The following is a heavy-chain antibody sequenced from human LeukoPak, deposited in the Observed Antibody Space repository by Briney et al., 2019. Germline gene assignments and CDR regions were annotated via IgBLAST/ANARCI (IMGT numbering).Heavy chain of an antibody. D-gene: IGHD2-2*01. J-gene: IGHJ4*02. CDR1: GFTFSRYG. CDR3: AKDHRYCSSASCTDFDS. Sequence: PGGSLRLSCAASGFTFSRYGMHWVREATGKGLEWGAVSSYDESNKYYADSVKGRFTISRDNSKNTTYLQMSSLRAEDTAVYYCAKDHRYCSSASCTDFDSSGPGTLVTVSS. V-gene: IGHV3-30*18. CDR2: SSYDESNK.